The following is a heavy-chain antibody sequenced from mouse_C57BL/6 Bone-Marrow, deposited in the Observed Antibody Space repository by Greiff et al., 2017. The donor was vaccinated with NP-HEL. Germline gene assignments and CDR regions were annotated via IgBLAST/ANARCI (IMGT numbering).Heavy chain of an antibody. J-gene: IGHJ2*01. CDR3: SNWDVWGGGYFDY. CDR1: GYTFTNYW. CDR2: IYPGGGYT. Sequence: QVQLQQSGAELVRPGTSVKMSCKASGYTFTNYWIGWAKQRPGHGLEWIGDIYPGGGYTNYNEKFKGKATLTADKSYSTAYMQFSSLTSEDSAISDWSNWDVWGGGYFDYWGQGTTLTVSS. V-gene: IGHV1-63*01. D-gene: IGHD4-1*01.